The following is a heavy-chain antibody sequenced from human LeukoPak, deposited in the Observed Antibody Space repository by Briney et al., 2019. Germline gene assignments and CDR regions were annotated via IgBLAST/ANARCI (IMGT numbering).Heavy chain of an antibody. D-gene: IGHD2-2*01. CDR1: GYTFTSYG. V-gene: IGHV1-18*01. CDR3: AHPPWDIVVVPAAPAEYFQH. Sequence: ASVKGSCKASGYTFTSYGISWVRQAPGQGLEWMGWISAYNGNTNYAQKFQGRVTITADESTSTAYMELSSLRSEDTAVYYCAHPPWDIVVVPAAPAEYFQHWGQGTLVTVSS. CDR2: ISAYNGNT. J-gene: IGHJ1*01.